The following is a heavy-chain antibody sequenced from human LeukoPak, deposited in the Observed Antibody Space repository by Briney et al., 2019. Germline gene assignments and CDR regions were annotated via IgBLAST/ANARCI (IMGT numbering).Heavy chain of an antibody. CDR3: ARVVSGSYLEIDY. J-gene: IGHJ4*02. CDR1: GFTFSSYA. Sequence: GGSLRLSCAASGFTFSSYALNWVRQAPGKGLEWVSYISSSSSTIYYADSVKGRFTISRDNAKNSLYLQMNSLRDEDTAVYYCARVVSGSYLEIDYWGQGTLVTVSS. D-gene: IGHD1-26*01. CDR2: ISSSSSTI. V-gene: IGHV3-48*02.